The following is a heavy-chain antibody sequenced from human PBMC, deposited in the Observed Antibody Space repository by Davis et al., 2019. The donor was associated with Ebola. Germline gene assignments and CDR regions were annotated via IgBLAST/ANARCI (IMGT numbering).Heavy chain of an antibody. CDR1: GYSFTSYW. CDR3: ARHCSSTSCSPYYYYGMDV. V-gene: IGHV5-10-1*01. D-gene: IGHD2-2*01. Sequence: GGSLRLSCKGSGYSFTSYWISWVRQMPGKGLEWMGRIDPSDSYTNYSPSFQGHVTISADKSISTAYLQWSSLKASDTAMYYCARHCSSTSCSPYYYYGMDVWGQGTTVTVSS. CDR2: IDPSDSYT. J-gene: IGHJ6*02.